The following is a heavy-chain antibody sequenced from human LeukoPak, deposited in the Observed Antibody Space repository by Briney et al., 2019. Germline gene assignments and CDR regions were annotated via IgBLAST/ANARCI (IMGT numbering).Heavy chain of an antibody. J-gene: IGHJ4*02. D-gene: IGHD4-23*01. CDR1: GGPISSSSYY. CDR2: LYYSGST. V-gene: IGHV4-39*01. Sequence: SETLSLTCTVSGGPISSSSYYWGWIRQPPGKGLEWIGSLYYSGSTYYNPSLKSRVTMSVDTSKNQFSLKLSSVTAADTAVYYCARNYDGAFDYWGQGTLVTVSS. CDR3: ARNYDGAFDY.